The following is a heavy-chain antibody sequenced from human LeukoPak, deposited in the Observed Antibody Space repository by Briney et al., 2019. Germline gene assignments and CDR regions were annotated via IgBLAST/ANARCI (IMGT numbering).Heavy chain of an antibody. CDR1: GFIFSNYG. Sequence: GGSLRLSCAASGFIFSNYGMHWVRQAPGKGLEWVAFIRYDGSTKYYADSVKGRVTISRDNSKNTLYLQMNSLRAEDTAVYYCARGDLEYNWNDYWGQGTLVTVSS. CDR2: IRYDGSTK. V-gene: IGHV3-30*02. CDR3: ARGDLEYNWNDY. J-gene: IGHJ4*02. D-gene: IGHD1-1*01.